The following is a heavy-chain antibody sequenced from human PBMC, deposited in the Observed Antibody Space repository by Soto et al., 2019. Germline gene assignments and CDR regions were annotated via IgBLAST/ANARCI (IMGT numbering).Heavy chain of an antibody. D-gene: IGHD1-1*01. J-gene: IGHJ6*02. CDR1: SGPSSSHN. V-gene: IGHV4-59*08. CDR3: VRQGIGNLHGLVDV. CDR2: VYYSGGT. Sequence: QVQLQQSGPGLVKPSETLSLTCTVSSGPSSSHNWGWIRQPPGRGLEWIGYVYYSGGTSYKPSLKSRVTISADTSTNHISLTLSSVTAADTAVYYCVRQGIGNLHGLVDVWGQGTTVSVSS.